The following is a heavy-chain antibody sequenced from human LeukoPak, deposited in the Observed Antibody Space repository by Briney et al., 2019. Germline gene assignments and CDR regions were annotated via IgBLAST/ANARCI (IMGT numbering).Heavy chain of an antibody. D-gene: IGHD2-8*01. J-gene: IGHJ4*02. CDR1: GFTFSTYA. CDR2: ISYDGSSK. Sequence: GGSLRLSCAASGFTFSTYAMHWVRQAPGKGLEWVAVISYDGSSKYYADSVKGRFTIPRDNSKNTLYLQMNSLRAEDTAVYYCARKNGLDYWGQGTLVTVSS. V-gene: IGHV3-30*04. CDR3: ARKNGLDY.